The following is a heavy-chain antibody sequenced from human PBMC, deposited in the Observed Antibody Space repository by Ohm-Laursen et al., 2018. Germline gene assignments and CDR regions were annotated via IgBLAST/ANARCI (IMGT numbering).Heavy chain of an antibody. CDR1: GFTFCDPY. Sequence: SLRLSCAASGFTFCDPYTDWVRQAPRNGLEKVGRIRNKAYGYTTEYASSVKGRFSISRDDSKNSVYLQMNSLKTEDRSVYYCVRVVFFRPQGSRLGGFAYWGQGTLVTVSS. CDR3: VRVVFFRPQGSRLGGFAY. D-gene: IGHD4-23*01. V-gene: IGHV3-72*01. J-gene: IGHJ4*02. CDR2: IRNKAYGYTT.